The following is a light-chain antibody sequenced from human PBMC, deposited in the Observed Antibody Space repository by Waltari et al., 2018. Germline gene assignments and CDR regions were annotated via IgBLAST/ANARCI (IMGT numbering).Light chain of an antibody. J-gene: IGKJ2*01. CDR3: QQYGGSPMYT. CDR1: QSVDSTH. CDR2: AAS. V-gene: IGKV3-20*01. Sequence: EVVLTQYPGTLSLSPGERATLSCRASQSVDSTHLAWYQQKPGQAPRLLIYAASTRDIGIPDRFSGSGSGTDFILSISRLEPEDFAVYYCQQYGGSPMYTFGQGTKLEIK.